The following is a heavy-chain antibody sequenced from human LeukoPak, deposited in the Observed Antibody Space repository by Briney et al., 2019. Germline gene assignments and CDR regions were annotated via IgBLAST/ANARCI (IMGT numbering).Heavy chain of an antibody. J-gene: IGHJ5*02. Sequence: ASVKVSCKASGYTFTGYYMHWVRQAPGQGLEWMGWINPNSGGTNYVQKFQGRVTMTRDTSISTAYMELSRLRSDDTAVYYCAREGAFWSGYVNWFDPWGQGTLVTVSS. CDR3: AREGAFWSGYVNWFDP. CDR1: GYTFTGYY. CDR2: INPNSGGT. V-gene: IGHV1-2*02. D-gene: IGHD3-3*01.